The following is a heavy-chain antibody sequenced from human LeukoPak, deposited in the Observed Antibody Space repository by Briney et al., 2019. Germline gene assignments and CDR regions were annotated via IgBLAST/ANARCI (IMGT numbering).Heavy chain of an antibody. Sequence: PSQTLPLTCTVSGGSISSGGYYWSWIRQLPGKGLEWIGYIYYSENTSGSTRYTPSLKSRVTISVDTSKNQCSPRLNSVTAADTAVYYCARSGSGSFAPYSYYGMDVWGHGTTVSVSS. J-gene: IGHJ6*02. CDR1: GGSISSGGYY. CDR3: ARSGSGSFAPYSYYGMDV. V-gene: IGHV4-31*03. CDR2: IYYSENTSGST. D-gene: IGHD3-10*01.